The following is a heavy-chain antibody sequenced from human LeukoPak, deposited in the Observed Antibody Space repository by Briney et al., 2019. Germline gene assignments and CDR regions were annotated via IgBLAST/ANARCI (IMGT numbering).Heavy chain of an antibody. V-gene: IGHV4-59*01. CDR1: GDSINNYY. Sequence: SETLSLTCTVSGDSINNYYWNWIRQPPGKRLEWIGFGHHSGSTYFNPSLQSRVTISVDTSKNQFSLKLSSVTAADTAVYYCARKRIGAFDIWGQGTMVTVSS. CDR3: ARKRIGAFDI. J-gene: IGHJ3*02. CDR2: GHHSGST. D-gene: IGHD2-15*01.